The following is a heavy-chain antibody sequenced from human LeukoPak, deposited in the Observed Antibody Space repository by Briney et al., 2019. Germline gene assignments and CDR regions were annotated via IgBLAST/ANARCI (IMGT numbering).Heavy chain of an antibody. CDR2: IYYSGST. Sequence: SETLSLTCTVSGGSISGYYWNWIRQPPGRGLEWIGYIYYSGSTDYNPSLKSRVTISVDTSKNQFSLKLSSVTAADTAVYYCARHYYDSSGYFYQDYWGQGTLVTVSS. V-gene: IGHV4-59*08. J-gene: IGHJ4*02. CDR3: ARHYYDSSGYFYQDY. CDR1: GGSISGYY. D-gene: IGHD3-22*01.